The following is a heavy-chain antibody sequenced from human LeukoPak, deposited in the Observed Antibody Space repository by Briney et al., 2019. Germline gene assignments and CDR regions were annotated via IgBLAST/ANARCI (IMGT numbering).Heavy chain of an antibody. Sequence: ASVKVSCTASGYTFTSYDINWVRQATGQGLEWMGWMNPNSGNTGYAQKFQGRVTMTRNTSISTAYTELSSLRSEDTAVYYCARGRDTYYYGSGSYYNGREFDPWGQGTLVTVSS. V-gene: IGHV1-8*01. J-gene: IGHJ5*02. CDR1: GYTFTSYD. D-gene: IGHD3-10*01. CDR3: ARGRDTYYYGSGSYYNGREFDP. CDR2: MNPNSGNT.